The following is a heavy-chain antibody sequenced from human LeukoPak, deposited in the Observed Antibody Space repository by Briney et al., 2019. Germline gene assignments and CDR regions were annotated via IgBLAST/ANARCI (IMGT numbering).Heavy chain of an antibody. J-gene: IGHJ4*02. CDR1: GYTFTGYY. CDR3: ARSGRGHVYGFFDY. V-gene: IGHV1-2*02. D-gene: IGHD3-10*01. CDR2: VNTHPGAT. Sequence: ASVKVSCKASGYTFTGYYMHWVRQAPGQGLEWMGWVNTHPGATNYAQKFQGAVTMTRDTSISTAYMELSRPRSDDTAMYYCARSGRGHVYGFFDYWGQGTLVTVSS.